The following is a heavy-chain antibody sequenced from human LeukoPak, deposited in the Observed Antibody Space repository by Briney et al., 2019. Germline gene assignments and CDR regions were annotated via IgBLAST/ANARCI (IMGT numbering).Heavy chain of an antibody. V-gene: IGHV4-4*02. CDR2: IYHSGST. CDR1: GGSISSSNW. Sequence: SETLSLTCAVSGGSISSSNWWSWVRQPPGKGLEWIGEIYHSGSTNYNPSLKSRVTISLDASKNQFSLRLTSVTAADTAVYYCARHRLEAKYSFDYWGQGILVTVSS. J-gene: IGHJ4*02. CDR3: ARHRLEAKYSFDY. D-gene: IGHD3-16*01.